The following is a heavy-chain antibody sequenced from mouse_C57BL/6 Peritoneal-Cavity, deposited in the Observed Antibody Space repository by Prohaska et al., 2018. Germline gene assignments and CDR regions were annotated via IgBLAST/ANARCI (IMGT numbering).Heavy chain of an antibody. D-gene: IGHD2-3*01. Sequence: DVQLQESGPGMVKPSQSLSLTCTVTGYSITSGYDWHWIRHFPGNKLEWMGYISYSGSTNYNPSLKSRISITHGTSKNHFFLKLNSVTTEDTATNYCAKDGDGYSWFAYWGQGTLVTVSA. CDR2: ISYSGST. CDR3: AKDGDGYSWFAY. V-gene: IGHV3-1*01. CDR1: GYSITSGYD. J-gene: IGHJ3*01.